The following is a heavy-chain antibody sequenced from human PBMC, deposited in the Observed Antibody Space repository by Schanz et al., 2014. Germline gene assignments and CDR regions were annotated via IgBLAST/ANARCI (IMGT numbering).Heavy chain of an antibody. D-gene: IGHD3-16*01. V-gene: IGHV3-23*01. Sequence: DVQLLESGGGLVQPGGSLRLSCAASGFTFNSYAMTWVRQAPGKGLEWVSAISGSSYANYADSVKGRFTISIDNAKNSLYLQMSSRGAGATAVYYCAGGTDWHLHYWGQGTLVTVSS. J-gene: IGHJ4*02. CDR1: GFTFNSYA. CDR2: ISGSSYA. CDR3: AGGTDWHLHY.